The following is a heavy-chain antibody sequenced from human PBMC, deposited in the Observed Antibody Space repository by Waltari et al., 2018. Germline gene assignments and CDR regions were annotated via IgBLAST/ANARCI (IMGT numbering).Heavy chain of an antibody. V-gene: IGHV4-59*01. CDR2: XFATGVT. J-gene: IGHJ4*02. CDR1: GGSRXXYY. CDR3: ARXPXAPXLRSFDI. Sequence: VXLQESGSGLXXXSXXXSLTCTVSGGSRXXYYWSWLRQPPXKRLEWIGYXFATGVTHYNPSLESRLTISIDPSKNQFSLNLSSVTAAETAMYYCARXPXAPXLRSFDIWGQGTLVTVSS.